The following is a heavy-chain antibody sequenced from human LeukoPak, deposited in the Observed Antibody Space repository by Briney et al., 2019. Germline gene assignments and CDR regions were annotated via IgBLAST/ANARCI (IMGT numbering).Heavy chain of an antibody. Sequence: GGSLRLSCAASGFTFSSYDVIWVRQAPGRGLEWVSAIGGGGTPYYADSVKGRFTISRDNSKNTLYLQMNSLRAEDTAVYYCAKDDHGGSGWRDYFDQWGQGTLVTVSS. CDR2: IGGGGTP. CDR1: GFTFSSYD. V-gene: IGHV3-23*01. D-gene: IGHD6-19*01. CDR3: AKDDHGGSGWRDYFDQ. J-gene: IGHJ4*02.